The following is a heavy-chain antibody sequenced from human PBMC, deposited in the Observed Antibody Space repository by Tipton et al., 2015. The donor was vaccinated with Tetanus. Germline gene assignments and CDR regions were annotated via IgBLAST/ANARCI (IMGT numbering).Heavy chain of an antibody. Sequence: TLSLTCTVSGGSVSSGDSYWYWIRQPPGKGLECIGYISHSGSTFYNPSLESRVTISVDTSKNQFSLKLSSVTAADTAVYYCARGYNGYDILTAYPHYFDSWGQGTLVTVSS. CDR1: GGSVSSGDSY. CDR3: ARGYNGYDILTAYPHYFDS. J-gene: IGHJ4*02. D-gene: IGHD3-9*01. V-gene: IGHV4-30-4*01. CDR2: ISHSGST.